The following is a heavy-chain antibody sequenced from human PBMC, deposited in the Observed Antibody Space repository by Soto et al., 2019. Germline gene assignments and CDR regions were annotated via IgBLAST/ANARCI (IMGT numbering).Heavy chain of an antibody. CDR1: GFTFSSYA. J-gene: IGHJ5*02. D-gene: IGHD6-19*01. CDR3: ARDLEVAVAGA. CDR2: ISYDGSNK. V-gene: IGHV3-30-3*01. Sequence: QVQLAESGGGVVQPGRSLRLSCAASGFTFSSYAMHWVRQAPGKGLEWVAVISYDGSNKYYADSVKGRFTISRDNSKNTLYLQMNSLRAEDTAVYYCARDLEVAVAGAWGQGTLVTVSS.